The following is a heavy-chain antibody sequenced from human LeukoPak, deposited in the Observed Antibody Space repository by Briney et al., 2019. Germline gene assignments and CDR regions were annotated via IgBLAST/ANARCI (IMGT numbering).Heavy chain of an antibody. D-gene: IGHD2-2*01. CDR2: IKQDGSEK. CDR1: GFTFSSYW. J-gene: IGHJ4*02. Sequence: GGSLRLSCAASGFTFSSYWMSWVRQAPGKRLEWVANIKQDGSEKYYVDSVKGRFTISRDNAKNSLYLQMNSLRAEDTAVYYCARDLPLSADIVVVPAAPFDYWGQGTLVTVSS. CDR3: ARDLPLSADIVVVPAAPFDY. V-gene: IGHV3-7*01.